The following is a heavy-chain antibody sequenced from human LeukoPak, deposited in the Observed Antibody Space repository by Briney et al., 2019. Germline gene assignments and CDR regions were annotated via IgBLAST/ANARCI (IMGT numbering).Heavy chain of an antibody. CDR3: ARVRSGSPGDYDGMDV. J-gene: IGHJ6*02. V-gene: IGHV3-11*05. CDR2: ISSSSSYT. D-gene: IGHD3-10*01. CDR1: GFTFSDYY. Sequence: GGSLRLSCAASGFTFSDYYMSWIRQAPGKGLEWVSYISSSSSYTNYADSVKGRFTISRDNAKNSLYLQMNSLRAEDTAVYYCARVRSGSPGDYDGMDVWGQGTTVTVSS.